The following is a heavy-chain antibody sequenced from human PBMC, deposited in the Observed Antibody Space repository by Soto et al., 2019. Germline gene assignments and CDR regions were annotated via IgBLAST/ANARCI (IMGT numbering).Heavy chain of an antibody. CDR3: ARDGLLGYFDY. J-gene: IGHJ4*02. CDR2: ISYDGSNK. V-gene: IGHV3-30-3*01. Sequence: QVQLVESGGGVVQPGRSLRLSCAASGFTFSSYAMHWVRQAPGKGLEWVAVISYDGSNKYYADSVKGQFTISRDNSKNTLYLQMISLRAEDTAVYYCARDGLLGYFDYWGQGTLVTVSS. CDR1: GFTFSSYA. D-gene: IGHD3-16*01.